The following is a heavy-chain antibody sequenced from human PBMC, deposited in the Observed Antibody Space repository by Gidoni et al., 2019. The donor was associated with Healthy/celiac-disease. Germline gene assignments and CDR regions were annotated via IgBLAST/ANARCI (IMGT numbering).Heavy chain of an antibody. V-gene: IGHV5-51*01. CDR3: ARRGTPFWSGFGWFDP. J-gene: IGHJ5*02. CDR1: GYSFTRYW. D-gene: IGHD3-3*01. CDR2: IYPGDSDT. Sequence: EVQLVQSGAEVKQPGESLKLSCKGSGYSFTRYWIGWVRQMTGKGLEWMGIIYPGDSDTKYSTSFQGQVTISADKSISTAYRQWSSLKASDTAMYYWARRGTPFWSGFGWFDPWGQGTLVTVSS.